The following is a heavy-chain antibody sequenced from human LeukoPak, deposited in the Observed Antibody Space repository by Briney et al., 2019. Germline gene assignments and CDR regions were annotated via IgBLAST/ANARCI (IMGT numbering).Heavy chain of an antibody. J-gene: IGHJ4*02. Sequence: ASVKVSCKASGYTFTGYYMHWVRQAPGQGLEWMGWINPNSGGTNYAQKFRGWVTMTRDTSISTAYMELSRLRSDDTAVYYCARVLSQWFGDRAFDYWGQGTLVTVSS. CDR3: ARVLSQWFGDRAFDY. V-gene: IGHV1-2*04. D-gene: IGHD3-10*01. CDR1: GYTFTGYY. CDR2: INPNSGGT.